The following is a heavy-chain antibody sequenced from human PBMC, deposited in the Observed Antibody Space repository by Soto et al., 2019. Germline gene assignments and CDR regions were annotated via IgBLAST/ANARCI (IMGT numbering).Heavy chain of an antibody. V-gene: IGHV3-23*01. CDR2: ISGSGGST. J-gene: IGHJ4*02. CDR1: GFTFSSYA. D-gene: IGHD2-8*01. Sequence: GGSLRLSCAASGFTFSSYAMSWVRQAPGKGLEWVSAISGSGGSTYYADSVKGRFTISRDNSKNTLYLKMNSLRAEDTAVYYCAKNVRVYAIRQTYFDYWGQGTLVTVSS. CDR3: AKNVRVYAIRQTYFDY.